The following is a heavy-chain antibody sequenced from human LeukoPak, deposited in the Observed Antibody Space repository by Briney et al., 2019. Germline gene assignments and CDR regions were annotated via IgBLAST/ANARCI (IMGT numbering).Heavy chain of an antibody. CDR3: ARENGYKYDY. J-gene: IGHJ4*02. CDR2: INHSGST. D-gene: IGHD5-24*01. V-gene: IGHV4-34*01. CDR1: GGSFSGYY. Sequence: SETLSLTCAVYGGSFSGYYWSWIRQPPGKGLEWIGEINHSGSTNYNPSLKSRVTMSVDTSKNQFSLKLSSVTAADTAVYYCARENGYKYDYWGQGTPVTVSS.